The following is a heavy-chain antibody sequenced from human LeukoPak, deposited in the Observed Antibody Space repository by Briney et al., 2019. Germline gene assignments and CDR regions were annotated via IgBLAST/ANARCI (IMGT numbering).Heavy chain of an antibody. CDR1: GFTFSSYD. V-gene: IGHV3-13*01. D-gene: IGHD6-13*01. CDR2: IGTAGDT. J-gene: IGHJ5*02. CDR3: ARGHLRDGIAGAGRRTGFVP. Sequence: GGSLRLSCAASGFTFSSYDMHWVRPATGKGLEGVSAIGTAGDTYYPGSVKGRFTISRENAKNSFYLQMNSLRAGDTAVYYCARGHLRDGIAGAGRRTGFVPWGQGTLVTVSS.